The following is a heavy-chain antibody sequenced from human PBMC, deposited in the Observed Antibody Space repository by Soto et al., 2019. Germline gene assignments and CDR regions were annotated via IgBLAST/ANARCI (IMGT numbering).Heavy chain of an antibody. V-gene: IGHV1-18*04. J-gene: IGHJ5*02. D-gene: IGHD4-4*01. CDR1: GYTFTNYG. CDR2: INADYGNT. Sequence: QLQLVQSGTELKKPGALVKVSCKASGYTFTNYGITWVRQAPGQGLEWMGWINADYGNTNYEQKFQGRVTMTTDTSTNTAYMELRSLRSDDTAVYYCARKSLSNFNWFDPWGQGTLVTVSS. CDR3: ARKSLSNFNWFDP.